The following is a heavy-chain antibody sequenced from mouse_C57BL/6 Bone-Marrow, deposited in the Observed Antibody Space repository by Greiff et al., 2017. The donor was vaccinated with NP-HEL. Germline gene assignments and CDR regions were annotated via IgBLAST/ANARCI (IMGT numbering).Heavy chain of an antibody. CDR3: TRIYYYGSSHHWYFDV. Sequence: EVMLVESGGGLVQPGGSMKLSCVASGFTFSNYWMNWVRQSPEKGLEWVAQIRLKSDNYATHYAESVKGRFTISRDDSKSSVYLQMNNLRAEDTGIYYCTRIYYYGSSHHWYFDVWGTGTTVTVSS. D-gene: IGHD1-1*01. J-gene: IGHJ1*03. CDR2: IRLKSDNYAT. V-gene: IGHV6-3*01. CDR1: GFTFSNYW.